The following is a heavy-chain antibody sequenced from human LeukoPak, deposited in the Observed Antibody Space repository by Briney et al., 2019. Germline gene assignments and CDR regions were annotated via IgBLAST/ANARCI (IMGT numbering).Heavy chain of an antibody. CDR2: ISSSGSTI. CDR1: GFTFSSYE. D-gene: IGHD3-22*01. Sequence: GGSLRLSCAASGFTFSSYEMNWVRQAPGKGLEWVSYISSSGSTIYYADSVKGRFTISRDNSKNTLYLQMNSLRAEDTAVYFCAKDSQTVIIGVISTELGNWGQGTLVTVSS. V-gene: IGHV3-48*03. CDR3: AKDSQTVIIGVISTELGN. J-gene: IGHJ4*02.